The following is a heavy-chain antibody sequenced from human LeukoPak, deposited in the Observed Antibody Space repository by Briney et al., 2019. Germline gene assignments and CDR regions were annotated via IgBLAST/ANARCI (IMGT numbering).Heavy chain of an antibody. CDR1: GFTFSSYG. Sequence: GGSLRLSCAASGFTFSSYGMHWVRQAPGKGLEWVAFIRYDGSNKYYADSVKGRFTISRDNSKNTLYLQMNSLRAEDTAVYYCAKEVYAIPECYFDYWGQGTLVTVSS. CDR2: IRYDGSNK. V-gene: IGHV3-30*02. CDR3: AKEVYAIPECYFDY. J-gene: IGHJ4*02. D-gene: IGHD2-8*01.